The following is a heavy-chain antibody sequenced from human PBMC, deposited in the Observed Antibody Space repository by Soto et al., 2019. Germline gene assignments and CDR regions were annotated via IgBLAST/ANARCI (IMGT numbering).Heavy chain of an antibody. J-gene: IGHJ4*02. D-gene: IGHD3-9*01. CDR2: IYYSGST. CDR3: ARGHDILTGYIYYFDY. V-gene: IGHV4-61*01. Sequence: TVSGGSVSSGSYYWSWIRQPPGKGLEWIGYIYYSGSTNYNPSLKSRVTISVDTSKNQFSLKLSSVTAADTAVYYCARGHDILTGYIYYFDYWGQGTLVTV. CDR1: GGSVSSGSYY.